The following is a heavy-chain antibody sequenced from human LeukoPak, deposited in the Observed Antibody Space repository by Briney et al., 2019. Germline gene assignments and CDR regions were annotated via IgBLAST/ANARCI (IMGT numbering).Heavy chain of an antibody. Sequence: GGSLRLSCAASGLTVSSNYMSWVRQAPGKGLEWVSVIYSGGSTYYADSVKGRFTISRDTSKNTLYLQMNSLRAEDTAVYYCARGLNIAVPGGYWGQGTLVTVSS. CDR2: IYSGGST. CDR1: GLTVSSNY. CDR3: ARGLNIAVPGGY. D-gene: IGHD6-19*01. V-gene: IGHV3-66*01. J-gene: IGHJ4*02.